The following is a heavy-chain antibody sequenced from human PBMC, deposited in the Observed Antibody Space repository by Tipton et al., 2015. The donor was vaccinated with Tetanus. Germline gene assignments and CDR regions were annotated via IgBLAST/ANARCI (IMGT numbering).Heavy chain of an antibody. V-gene: IGHV4-31*11. D-gene: IGHD6-13*01. J-gene: IGHJ5*02. CDR1: GGLLSTGGYY. CDR2: IYHTGAA. Sequence: TLSLTCAVSGGLLSTGGYYWTWIRHLPGKGLEWIGYIYHTGAAHYNPSLKSRVTLSVDMSKNQFFLKMISMTAADTAVYFCARDFGSNHNWFDPWGQGTPVTVSS. CDR3: ARDFGSNHNWFDP.